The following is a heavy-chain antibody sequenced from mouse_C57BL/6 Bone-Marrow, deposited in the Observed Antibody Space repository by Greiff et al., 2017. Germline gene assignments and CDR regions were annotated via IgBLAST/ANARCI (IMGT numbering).Heavy chain of an antibody. D-gene: IGHD1-1*01. Sequence: QVQLQQPGAELVKPGASVQMSCKASGYTFTSYWITWVKQRPGQGLEWIGDIYPGSGSTNYNEKFKDKATLTADKSSSTAYMQLSSLTSEDSAVYYCARWGTTGLDYWGQGTTLTVSS. V-gene: IGHV1-55*01. J-gene: IGHJ2*01. CDR2: IYPGSGST. CDR1: GYTFTSYW. CDR3: ARWGTTGLDY.